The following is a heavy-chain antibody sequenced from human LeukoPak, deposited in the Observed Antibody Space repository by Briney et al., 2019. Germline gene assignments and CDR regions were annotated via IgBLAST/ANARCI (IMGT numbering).Heavy chain of an antibody. J-gene: IGHJ4*02. D-gene: IGHD6-6*01. V-gene: IGHV4-59*01. CDR2: IYYSGST. Sequence: PSETLSLTCAVYGGPFSGYYWSWIRQPPGKGLEWIGYIYYSGSTNYNPSLKSRVTISVDTSKNQFSLKLSSVTAADTAVYYCATIAARNYWGQGTLVTVSS. CDR1: GGPFSGYY. CDR3: ATIAARNY.